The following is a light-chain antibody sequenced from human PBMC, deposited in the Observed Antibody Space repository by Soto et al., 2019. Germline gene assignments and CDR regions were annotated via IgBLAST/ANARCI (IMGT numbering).Light chain of an antibody. CDR3: QQYSTYPLT. CDR1: QSISSW. CDR2: KAS. J-gene: IGKJ4*01. Sequence: DIQMTQSPSTLSASVGDRVTITCRASQSISSWLAWYQQKPGKAPNLLIYKASNLQSGVPSRFSGSASGADFTLTISSLQPDDFATYCCQQYSTYPLTFGGGTKVEIK. V-gene: IGKV1-5*03.